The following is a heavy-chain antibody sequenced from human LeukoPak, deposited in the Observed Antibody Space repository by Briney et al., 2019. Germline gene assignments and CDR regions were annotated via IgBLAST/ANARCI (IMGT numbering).Heavy chain of an antibody. Sequence: GASVKVSCKASGYTFTSYAMHWVRQAPGQRLEWMGWINAGNGNTKYSQKFQGRVTITRDTSASTAYMELSSLRSEDTAVYYCAREDTMVQGVPLGYFDYWGQGTLVTVSS. D-gene: IGHD3-10*01. CDR1: GYTFTSYA. J-gene: IGHJ4*02. V-gene: IGHV1-3*01. CDR3: AREDTMVQGVPLGYFDY. CDR2: INAGNGNT.